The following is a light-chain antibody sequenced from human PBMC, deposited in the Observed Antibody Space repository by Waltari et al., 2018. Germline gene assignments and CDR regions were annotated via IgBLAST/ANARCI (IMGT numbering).Light chain of an antibody. CDR2: TNN. Sequence: QSVLTQTPSVSGTPGQRITISCSGNTSNIGSNSVHWYRQLPESAPKLLIYTNNQRRAGVPDRFSGSKSGTSASLDISGLRSEDEADYFCAAWDDRLNGVIFGGGTKLTVL. V-gene: IGLV1-44*01. CDR3: AAWDDRLNGVI. J-gene: IGLJ2*01. CDR1: TSNIGSNS.